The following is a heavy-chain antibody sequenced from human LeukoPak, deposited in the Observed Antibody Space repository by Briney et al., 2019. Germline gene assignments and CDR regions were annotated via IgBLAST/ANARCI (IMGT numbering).Heavy chain of an antibody. CDR2: IYSGGST. CDR1: GSTVSSNY. J-gene: IGHJ4*02. D-gene: IGHD5-12*01. CDR3: ARDGSVATVLGY. V-gene: IGHV3-66*01. Sequence: WGSLRLSCAASGSTVSSNYMSWVRQAPGKGLEWVSVIYSGGSTYYADSGKGRFTISRDNSKNTLYLQMNSLRAEDTAVYYCARDGSVATVLGYWGQGTLVTVSS.